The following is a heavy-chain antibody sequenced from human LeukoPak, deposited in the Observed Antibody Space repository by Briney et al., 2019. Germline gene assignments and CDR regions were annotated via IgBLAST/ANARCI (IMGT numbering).Heavy chain of an antibody. CDR3: SSGDEFDY. V-gene: IGHV3-7*01. J-gene: IGHJ4*02. CDR1: GFIFGDYW. CDR2: IKQDGSVK. D-gene: IGHD7-27*01. Sequence: PGGSLRLSCAASGFIFGDYWMSWVRQAPGKGLEWVANIKQDGSVKQYVDSVKGRFTISRDNAKNSVYLQMNSLRAEDTAVYYCSSGDEFDYWGQGTLVTVSS.